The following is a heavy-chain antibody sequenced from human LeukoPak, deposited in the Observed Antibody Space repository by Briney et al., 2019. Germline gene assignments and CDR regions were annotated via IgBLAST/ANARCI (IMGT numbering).Heavy chain of an antibody. CDR1: GGSISTYY. J-gene: IGHJ4*02. V-gene: IGHV4-59*05. CDR3: ARRADSHFDY. CDR2: IYYSGST. Sequence: SETLSLTCTVSGGSISTYYWSWIRQPPGKGLEWIGSIYYSGSTYYNLSLKSRVTISVDTSKNQFSLKLSSVTAADTAVYYCARRADSHFDYWGQGTLVTVSS.